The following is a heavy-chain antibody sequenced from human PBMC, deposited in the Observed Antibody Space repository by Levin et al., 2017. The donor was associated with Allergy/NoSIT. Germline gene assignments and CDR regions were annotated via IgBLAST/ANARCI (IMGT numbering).Heavy chain of an antibody. D-gene: IGHD1-26*01. V-gene: IGHV4-4*07. J-gene: IGHJ6*02. CDR1: GGSISTYF. CDR2: MQSNGNT. Sequence: SQTLSLTCTVSGGSISTYFWIWIRQPAGKGLEWIGHMQSNGNTNYNPSLKSRVSMSLDTSKNEFSLKLTSVIAADTAVYYCARDREHSHGRNLGVWGQGTTVTVSS. CDR3: ARDREHSHGRNLGV.